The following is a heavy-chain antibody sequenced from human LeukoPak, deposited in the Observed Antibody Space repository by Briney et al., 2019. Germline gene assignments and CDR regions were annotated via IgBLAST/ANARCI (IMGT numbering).Heavy chain of an antibody. V-gene: IGHV1-18*01. D-gene: IGHD4-17*01. Sequence: ASVKVSCKASGYTFTSYGISWVRQAPGQGLEWMGWISAYNGNTNYAQKLQGRVTMTTDTSTSTAYMELRSLRSDDTAVYYCARTPTTYMTTVISTSSNWGQGTLVTVSS. CDR2: ISAYNGNT. CDR1: GYTFTSYG. J-gene: IGHJ4*02. CDR3: ARTPTTYMTTVISTSSN.